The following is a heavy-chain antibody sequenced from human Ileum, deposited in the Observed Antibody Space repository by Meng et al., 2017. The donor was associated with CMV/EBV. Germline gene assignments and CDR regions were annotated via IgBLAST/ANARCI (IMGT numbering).Heavy chain of an antibody. D-gene: IGHD3-10*01. CDR3: ARDIRHGGSDL. Sequence: GGSLRLSCLASGFRLVDYRSWMRQAPGKGLEWVAYISGSRTTIYYADSVKGRFTVSRDNAKSSLYLQMNSLRAEDTAVYYCARDIRHGGSDLWGQGTLVTVSS. V-gene: IGHV3-11*01. CDR2: ISGSRTTI. CDR1: GFRLVDY. J-gene: IGHJ4*02.